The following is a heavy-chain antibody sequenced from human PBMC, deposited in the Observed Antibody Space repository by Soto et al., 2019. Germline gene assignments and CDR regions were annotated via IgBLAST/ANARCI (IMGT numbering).Heavy chain of an antibody. CDR3: AREGRITIFGVDLYYYYYGMDV. D-gene: IGHD3-3*01. CDR1: GYTFTSYG. CDR2: IIAYNGNT. J-gene: IGHJ6*02. Sequence: ASVKVSCKASGYTFTSYGISWVRQAPGQGLEWMGWIIAYNGNTNYAQKLQGRVTMTTDTSTSTAYMELRSLRSDDTVVYYCAREGRITIFGVDLYYYYYGMDVWGQGTTVTVSS. V-gene: IGHV1-18*01.